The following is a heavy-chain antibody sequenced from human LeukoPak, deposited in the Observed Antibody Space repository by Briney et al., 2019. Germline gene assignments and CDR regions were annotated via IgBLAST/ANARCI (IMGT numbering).Heavy chain of an antibody. D-gene: IGHD6-13*01. Sequence: ASVKVSCKASGYTFTSYGISWVRQAPGQGLEWMGWISAYNGNTNYAQNLQGRVTMTTDTSTSTAYMEVRSLRSDDTAVYYCAKVARYSGPDYWGQGTLVTVSS. CDR3: AKVARYSGPDY. CDR1: GYTFTSYG. CDR2: ISAYNGNT. J-gene: IGHJ4*02. V-gene: IGHV1-18*01.